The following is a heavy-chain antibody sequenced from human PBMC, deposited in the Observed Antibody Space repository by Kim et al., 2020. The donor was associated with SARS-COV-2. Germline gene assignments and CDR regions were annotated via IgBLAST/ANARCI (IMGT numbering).Heavy chain of an antibody. D-gene: IGHD5-12*01. Sequence: RGSLRLSCAASGFTFSRYGLHWVRQAPGKGLEWVAVISYDESEKYYADSVKGRFTISRDTSKNMLYLEMKSLKTEDTAVYYCAKGSTGSGYSSADHWGQGTLVTVSS. CDR3: AKGSTGSGYSSADH. CDR1: GFTFSRYG. CDR2: ISYDESEK. J-gene: IGHJ5*02. V-gene: IGHV3-30*18.